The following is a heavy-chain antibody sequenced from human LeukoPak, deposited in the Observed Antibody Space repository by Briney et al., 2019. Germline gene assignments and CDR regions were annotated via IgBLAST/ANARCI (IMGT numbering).Heavy chain of an antibody. D-gene: IGHD4-17*01. Sequence: GESLKISCKGSRYSFTSYWIGWVRQMPGKGLEWMGIIYPGDSDTRYSPSFQGQVTISADKSISTAYLQWSSLKASDTAMYYCARGIYGDYTYYYGMDVWGQGTTVTVSS. CDR2: IYPGDSDT. CDR3: ARGIYGDYTYYYGMDV. CDR1: RYSFTSYW. J-gene: IGHJ6*02. V-gene: IGHV5-51*01.